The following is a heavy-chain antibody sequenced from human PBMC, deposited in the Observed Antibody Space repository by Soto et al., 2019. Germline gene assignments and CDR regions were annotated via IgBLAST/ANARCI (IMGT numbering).Heavy chain of an antibody. J-gene: IGHJ3*01. CDR1: GFTFSSYW. D-gene: IGHD6-19*01. CDR3: ARAPYSSGLYLGDAFDV. CDR2: IDGDGSST. Sequence: GGSLRLSCAASGFTFSSYWMHWVRQAPGKGLVWVSRIDGDGSSTTYADSVKGRFTISRDNAKNTLYLQMNSLRVEDTAVYYCARAPYSSGLYLGDAFDVWGQGTLVTVSS. V-gene: IGHV3-74*01.